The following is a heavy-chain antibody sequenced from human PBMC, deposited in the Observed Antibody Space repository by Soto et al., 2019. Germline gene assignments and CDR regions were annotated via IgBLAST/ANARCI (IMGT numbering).Heavy chain of an antibody. J-gene: IGHJ5*02. Sequence: ASVKVSCKASGYTFTSYGISWVRQAPGQGLEWMGWISAYNGNTNYAQKLQGRVTMTTDTSTSTAYMELRSLRSDDTAVYYCARDRYSSSWYLFDPWGQGTLVTVSS. V-gene: IGHV1-18*01. CDR2: ISAYNGNT. CDR1: GYTFTSYG. D-gene: IGHD6-13*01. CDR3: ARDRYSSSWYLFDP.